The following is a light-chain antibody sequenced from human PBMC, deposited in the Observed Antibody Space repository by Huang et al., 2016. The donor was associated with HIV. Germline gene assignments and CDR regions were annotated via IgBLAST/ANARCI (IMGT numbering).Light chain of an antibody. J-gene: IGKJ2*01. CDR1: QGISNS. V-gene: IGKV1-NL1*01. CDR3: QQYYITPYT. Sequence: DIQMTQSPSSLSASIGDRVTITCRVSQGISNSLAWYQQKPGKAPTLLLSAASRLESGVPPRFGGSGSGTDYTLTISSLQPEDFATYHCQQYYITPYTFGQGTKLEIK. CDR2: AAS.